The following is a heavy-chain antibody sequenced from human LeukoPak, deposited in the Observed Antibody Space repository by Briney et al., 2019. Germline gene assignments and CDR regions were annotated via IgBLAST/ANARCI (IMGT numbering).Heavy chain of an antibody. CDR1: GDSISSYY. J-gene: IGHJ4*02. CDR3: ARHAWAIDGLH. V-gene: IGHV4-59*08. D-gene: IGHD3-9*01. CDR2: IHHTGST. Sequence: PSETLSLTCYVSGDSISSYYWSWIPQPPRKGLEGIGYIHHTGSTNYNPSLKSRVTISIDTSKTLFSLMLSSVPAVDTAVYYCARHAWAIDGLHGGPGSLVTVYS.